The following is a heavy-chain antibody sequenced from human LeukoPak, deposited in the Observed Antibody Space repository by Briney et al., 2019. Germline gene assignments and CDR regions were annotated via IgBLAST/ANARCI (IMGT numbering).Heavy chain of an antibody. V-gene: IGHV4-39*07. Sequence: PSETLSLTCTVSGGSISSSSYYWGWIRQPPGKGLEWIGSIYYSGSTYYNPSLKSRVTISVDTSKNQFSLKLSSVTAADTAVYYCARERRGYSSNHYNWFDPWGQGTLVTVSS. D-gene: IGHD6-13*01. CDR2: IYYSGST. CDR1: GGSISSSSYY. J-gene: IGHJ5*02. CDR3: ARERRGYSSNHYNWFDP.